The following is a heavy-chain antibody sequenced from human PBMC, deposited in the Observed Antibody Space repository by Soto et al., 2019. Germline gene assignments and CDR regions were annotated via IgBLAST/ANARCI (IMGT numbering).Heavy chain of an antibody. J-gene: IGHJ4*02. V-gene: IGHV4-59*01. CDR1: GDSISSYY. D-gene: IGHD2-15*01. Sequence: QVQLQESGPRLVKPSETLSLTCTVSGDSISSYYWTWIRQPPGKGLEYIGYIYYSGRTYYNPSLKSRVTISVATSKTQFSLKLSSVTAADTAVYYCARGHLGITTTGTWYDFDYWGQGTLVTVSS. CDR3: ARGHLGITTTGTWYDFDY. CDR2: IYYSGRT.